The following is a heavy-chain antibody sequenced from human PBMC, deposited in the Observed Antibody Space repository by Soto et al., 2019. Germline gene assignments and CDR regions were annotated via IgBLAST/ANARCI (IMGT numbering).Heavy chain of an antibody. CDR1: GFPFSCYA. CDR2: ISASGKST. J-gene: IGHJ4*02. D-gene: IGHD6-13*01. CDR3: AKDVAATL. Sequence: GGFLSLSCAASGFPFSCYAMTWVRQAPGKGLEWVSGISASGKSTYYADSVMCRFTISRDNSGNMLFLQTTGLGADDAAGYYCAKDVAATLWGQGALVTVAS. V-gene: IGHV3-23*01.